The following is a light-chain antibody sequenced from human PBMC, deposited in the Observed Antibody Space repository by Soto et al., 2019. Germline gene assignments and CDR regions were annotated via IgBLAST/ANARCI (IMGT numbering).Light chain of an antibody. Sequence: DIQMTQSPSTLSASVGDRVTITCRASQNIERWLAWYQQKPGKAPKLLLYDVSSLESGVPSRFSGSGSGTEFILTITGLQPDDFATYFCQQFKSGTWTFGQGAKVDIK. V-gene: IGKV1-5*01. CDR1: QNIERW. CDR2: DVS. CDR3: QQFKSGTWT. J-gene: IGKJ1*01.